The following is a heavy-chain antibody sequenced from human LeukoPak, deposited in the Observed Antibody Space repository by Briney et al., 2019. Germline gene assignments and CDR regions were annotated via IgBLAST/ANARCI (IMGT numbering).Heavy chain of an antibody. Sequence: PGGSLRLSCAASGFTVSSNYMSWVRQAPGKGLEWVSVIYSGGSTYYADSVKGRFTISRDNSKNTLYLQMNSLRAEDTAVYYCAKEDLEMGYDYWGQGTLVTVSS. D-gene: IGHD5-24*01. CDR1: GFTVSSNY. CDR3: AKEDLEMGYDY. J-gene: IGHJ4*02. CDR2: IYSGGST. V-gene: IGHV3-66*02.